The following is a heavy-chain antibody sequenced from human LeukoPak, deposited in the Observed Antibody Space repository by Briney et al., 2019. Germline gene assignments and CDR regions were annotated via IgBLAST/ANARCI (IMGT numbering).Heavy chain of an antibody. CDR2: IYYSGNT. Sequence: SETLSLTCTVSGGSISSSSYYWGWIRQPPGKGLEWIGYIYYSGNTNYHPSLKSRVTISVDTSKNQYSLKLTSVTAADTAVYYCARAGWSESSAYYDYWGQGTLVTVSS. J-gene: IGHJ4*02. V-gene: IGHV4-61*05. CDR1: GGSISSSSYY. D-gene: IGHD3-22*01. CDR3: ARAGWSESSAYYDY.